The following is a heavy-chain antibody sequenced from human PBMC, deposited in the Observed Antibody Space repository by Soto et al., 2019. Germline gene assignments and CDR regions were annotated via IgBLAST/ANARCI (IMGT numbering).Heavy chain of an antibody. CDR1: GYTFTGYY. CDR3: ARGSDWNDPHLFDY. V-gene: IGHV1-2*04. J-gene: IGHJ4*02. D-gene: IGHD1-1*01. Sequence: ASVKVSCKASGYTFTGYYMHWVRQAPGQGLEWMGWINPNSGGTNYAQKFQGWVTMTRDTSISTAYMELSRLRSDDTAVYYCARGSDWNDPHLFDYWGQGTLVTVSS. CDR2: INPNSGGT.